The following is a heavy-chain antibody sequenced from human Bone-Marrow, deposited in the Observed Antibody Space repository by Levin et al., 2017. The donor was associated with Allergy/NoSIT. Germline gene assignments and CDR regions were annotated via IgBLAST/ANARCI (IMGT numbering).Heavy chain of an antibody. CDR1: GFSLSSFG. D-gene: IGHD1-26*01. V-gene: IGHV3-30*03. CDR2: ISYDGSTK. Sequence: LSLTCAASGFSLSSFGMHWVRQAPGKGLEWVAVISYDGSTKDYADSVKGRFTVSRDTSKNTLYLQLDSLRTEDTAVYYCARGSQELDYWGQGTLVTVSS. J-gene: IGHJ4*02. CDR3: ARGSQELDY.